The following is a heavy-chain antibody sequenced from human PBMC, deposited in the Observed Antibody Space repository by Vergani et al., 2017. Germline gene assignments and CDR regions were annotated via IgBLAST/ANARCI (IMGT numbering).Heavy chain of an antibody. CDR1: GGSISSSSYY. Sequence: QLQLQESGPGLVKPSETLSLTCTVSGGSISSSSYYWGWIRPPPGKGLEWIGSIYYSGSTYYKPSLKSRVTISVDTSKNQFSMKLSSVTAADTAVYYCARVLLRYFDWLSYFDYWGQGTLVTVSS. D-gene: IGHD3-9*01. CDR2: IYYSGST. J-gene: IGHJ4*02. V-gene: IGHV4-39*07. CDR3: ARVLLRYFDWLSYFDY.